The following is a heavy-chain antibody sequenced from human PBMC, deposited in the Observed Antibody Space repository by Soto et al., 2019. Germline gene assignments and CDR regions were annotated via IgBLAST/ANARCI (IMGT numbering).Heavy chain of an antibody. CDR3: ARDTYGAAAGTGGFDY. CDR1: GFTFSSYA. V-gene: IGHV3-30-3*01. Sequence: PWGSLRLSCAASGFTFSSYAMHWVRQAPGKGLEWVAVISYDGSNKYYADSVKGRFTISRDNSKNMLYLQMNSLRAEDTAVYYCARDTYGAAAGTGGFDYWGQGTLVTVSS. J-gene: IGHJ4*02. D-gene: IGHD6-13*01. CDR2: ISYDGSNK.